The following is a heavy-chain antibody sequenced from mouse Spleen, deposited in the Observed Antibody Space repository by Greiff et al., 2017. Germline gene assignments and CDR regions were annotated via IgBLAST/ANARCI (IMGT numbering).Heavy chain of an antibody. D-gene: IGHD2-4*01. CDR1: GFNIKDDY. CDR3: TTWGITTDYAMDY. Sequence: EVQLQQSGAELVRPGASVKLSCTASGFNIKDDYMHWVQQRPEQGLEWIGWIDPENGDTEYASKFQGKATITADTSSNTAYLQLSSLTAEDTAVYYCTTWGITTDYAMDYWGQGTSVTVSS. CDR2: IDPENGDT. J-gene: IGHJ4*01. V-gene: IGHV14-4*01.